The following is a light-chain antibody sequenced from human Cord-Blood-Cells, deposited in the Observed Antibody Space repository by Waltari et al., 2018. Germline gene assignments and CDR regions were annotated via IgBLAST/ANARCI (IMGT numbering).Light chain of an antibody. CDR3: QQRSNWPPMYT. J-gene: IGKJ2*01. Sequence: LSPGERATLSCRASQSVSSYLAWYQQKPGQAPRLLIYDASNRATGIPARFSGSGSGTDFTLTISSLEPEDFAVYYCQQRSNWPPMYTFGQGTKLEIK. CDR1: QSVSSY. CDR2: DAS. V-gene: IGKV3-11*01.